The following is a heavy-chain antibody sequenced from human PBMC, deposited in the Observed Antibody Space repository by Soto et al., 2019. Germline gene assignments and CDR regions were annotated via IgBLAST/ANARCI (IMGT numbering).Heavy chain of an antibody. J-gene: IGHJ6*03. CDR2: ISWNSGSI. CDR1: GFTFDDYA. CDR3: AKDIGEGFGESIPYYYYYMDV. Sequence: EVQLVESGGGLVQPGRSLRLSCAASGFTFDDYAMHWVRQAPGKGLEWVSGISWNSGSIGYADSVKGRFTISRDNAKNSLYLQMNSLRAEDTALNYCAKDIGEGFGESIPYYYYYMDVWGKGTTVTVSS. V-gene: IGHV3-9*01. D-gene: IGHD3-10*01.